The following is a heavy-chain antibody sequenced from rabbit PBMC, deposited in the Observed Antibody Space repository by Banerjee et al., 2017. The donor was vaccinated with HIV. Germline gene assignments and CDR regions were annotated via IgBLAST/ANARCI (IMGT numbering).Heavy chain of an antibody. J-gene: IGHJ4*01. CDR3: ARDLAGVVGWNFGL. Sequence: QEQLEESGGGLVQPGGSLTLSCTASGFDISYYHMGWVRQAPGKGLEWIACINTNSGNAVYASWAKGRFTISKTSSTTVTLQMTSLTAADTATYFCARDLAGVVGWNFGLWGPGTLVT. D-gene: IGHD4-1*01. V-gene: IGHV1S45*01. CDR1: GFDISYYH. CDR2: INTNSGNA.